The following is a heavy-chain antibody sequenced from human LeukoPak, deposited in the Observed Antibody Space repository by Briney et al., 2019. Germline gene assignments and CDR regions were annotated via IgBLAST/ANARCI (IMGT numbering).Heavy chain of an antibody. CDR2: IYHSGST. D-gene: IGHD6-13*01. Sequence: PSQTLSLTCAVSGGSISSGGYSWSWIRQPPGKGLEWIGYIYHSGSTYYNPSLKSRVTISVDRSKNQFSLKLSSVTAADTAVYYCAIGWPFDYWGQGTLVTVSS. J-gene: IGHJ4*02. V-gene: IGHV4-30-2*01. CDR1: GGSISSGGYS. CDR3: AIGWPFDY.